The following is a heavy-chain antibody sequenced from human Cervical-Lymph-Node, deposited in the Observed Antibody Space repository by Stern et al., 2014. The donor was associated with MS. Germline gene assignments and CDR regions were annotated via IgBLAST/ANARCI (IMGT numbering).Heavy chain of an antibody. V-gene: IGHV1-69*01. CDR2: IIPIFGTA. CDR3: ARAYCGGDCYNFYFDY. CDR1: GGTFSSYS. D-gene: IGHD2-21*02. Sequence: VQLVESGAEVKKPGSSVTVSCKASGGTFSSYSISWVRHAPGQGLEWIVGIIPIFGTANYAQKCQGRVTITADESTSTAYMELSSLRSEDTAVYYCARAYCGGDCYNFYFDYWGQGTLVTVSS. J-gene: IGHJ4*02.